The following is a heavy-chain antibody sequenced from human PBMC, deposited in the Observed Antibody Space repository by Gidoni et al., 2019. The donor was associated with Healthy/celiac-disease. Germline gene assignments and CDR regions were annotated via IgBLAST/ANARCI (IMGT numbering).Heavy chain of an antibody. V-gene: IGHV4-39*01. CDR1: GGSISSSSYY. Sequence: QLQLQESGPGLVKPSETLSLTCTVSGGSISSSSYYWGWIRQPPGKGLEWIGSIYYSGSTYYNPSLKSRVTISVDTSKNQFSLKLSSVTAADTAVYYCARHVQQWLVEGSRWFDPWGQGTLVTVSS. CDR2: IYYSGST. D-gene: IGHD6-19*01. CDR3: ARHVQQWLVEGSRWFDP. J-gene: IGHJ5*02.